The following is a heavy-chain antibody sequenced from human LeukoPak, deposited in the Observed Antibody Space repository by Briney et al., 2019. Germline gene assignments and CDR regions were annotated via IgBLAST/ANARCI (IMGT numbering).Heavy chain of an antibody. J-gene: IGHJ4*02. CDR1: GYTFTNHA. Sequence: ASVKVSCKASGYTFTNHAIHWVRQAPGQGLEWMGWINGGNGNTKYSQKFQDRVTITRDTSASTAYMELSSLRSEDTAIYYCARSTEYSSGSNGGYYFDYWGQGTLVTVSS. CDR3: ARSTEYSSGSNGGYYFDY. CDR2: INGGNGNT. V-gene: IGHV1-3*01. D-gene: IGHD6-19*01.